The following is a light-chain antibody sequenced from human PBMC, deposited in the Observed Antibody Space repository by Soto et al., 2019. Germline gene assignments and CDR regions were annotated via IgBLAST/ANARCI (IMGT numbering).Light chain of an antibody. Sequence: DFVMTQSPLSLPVTPGEPASISCRSSQSLLHSNGNNYLEWYLQKPGQSPQLLLYLASNRASGVPDRFSGSGSSTDFTLKISRVEAEDVGVYYCMQARQPPFTFGQGTKLDI. CDR3: MQARQPPFT. J-gene: IGKJ2*01. V-gene: IGKV2-28*01. CDR1: QSLLHSNGNNY. CDR2: LAS.